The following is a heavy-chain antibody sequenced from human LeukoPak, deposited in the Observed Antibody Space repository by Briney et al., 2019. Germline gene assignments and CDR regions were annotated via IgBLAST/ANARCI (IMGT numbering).Heavy chain of an antibody. J-gene: IGHJ4*02. V-gene: IGHV4-59*01. D-gene: IGHD6-13*01. CDR1: DGSICGDY. Sequence: SETLSLTCTVSDGSICGDYWSWIRQSPGKGLEWIAYIHSSGSTSYNPSLKSRVTISVDTSKNEFSLKLTSVNAADTAVYYCARDRPGGSSLDYWGQGILVTVSS. CDR2: IHSSGST. CDR3: ARDRPGGSSLDY.